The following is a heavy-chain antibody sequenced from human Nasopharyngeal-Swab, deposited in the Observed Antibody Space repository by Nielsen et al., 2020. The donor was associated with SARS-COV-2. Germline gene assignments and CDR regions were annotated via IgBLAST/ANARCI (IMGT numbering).Heavy chain of an antibody. CDR3: ARHGADCTNGVCQTYFYFRMDV. V-gene: IGHV4-59*08. Sequence: SETLSLTCTVSGGSIRNSYWSWIRQPPGKGLEWIGHTYSSGSTNSNPSLKSRVTISVDTSRNQFSLKLSSVTAADTAVYYCARHGADCTNGVCQTYFYFRMDVWGQGTTVSVSS. D-gene: IGHD2-8*01. CDR2: TYSSGST. J-gene: IGHJ6*02. CDR1: GGSIRNSY.